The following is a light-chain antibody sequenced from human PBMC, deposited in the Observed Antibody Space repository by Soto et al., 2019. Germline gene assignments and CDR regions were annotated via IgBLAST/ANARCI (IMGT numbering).Light chain of an antibody. J-gene: IGLJ3*02. CDR1: SSNIGSNT. Sequence: QSVLTQPPSASGTPGQRVTISCSGSSSNIGSNTVNWYQQLPGTAPKHLIFSNNQRPSGVPDRFSGSKSGTSASPAISGLQPEDDADYYCAAWDDSLSWVFGGGTKLTVL. V-gene: IGLV1-44*01. CDR2: SNN. CDR3: AAWDDSLSWV.